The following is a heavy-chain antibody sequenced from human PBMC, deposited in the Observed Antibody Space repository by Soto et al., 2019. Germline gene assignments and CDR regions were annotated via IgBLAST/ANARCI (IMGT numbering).Heavy chain of an antibody. CDR3: ARDHHRYSGYDYVDY. J-gene: IGHJ4*02. V-gene: IGHV3-11*05. D-gene: IGHD5-12*01. Sequence: GGSLRLSCAASGFTFSDYYMSWIRQAPGKGLEWVSYISASSSYTNYADSVKGRFTISRDNAKNSLYPQMNSLRAEDTAVYYCARDHHRYSGYDYVDYWRQGTLVTVSS. CDR2: ISASSSYT. CDR1: GFTFSDYY.